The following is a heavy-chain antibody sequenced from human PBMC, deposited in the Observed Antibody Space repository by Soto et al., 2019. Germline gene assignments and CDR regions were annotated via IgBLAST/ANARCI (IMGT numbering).Heavy chain of an antibody. Sequence: QVQLVQSGAEVKKTGSSVKVSCKASGGTFSSYTISWVRQAPGQGLEWMGRIIPMFGIANYAQKFQGRVTITAHKSTSTAYMELSSLRSEDKAVYYCARGYGDSHDYWGQGTLVTVSS. V-gene: IGHV1-69*02. J-gene: IGHJ4*02. CDR2: IIPMFGIA. CDR3: ARGYGDSHDY. D-gene: IGHD4-17*01. CDR1: GGTFSSYT.